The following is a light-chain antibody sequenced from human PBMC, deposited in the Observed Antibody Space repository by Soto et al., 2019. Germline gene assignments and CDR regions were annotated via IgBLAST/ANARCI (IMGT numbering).Light chain of an antibody. CDR3: QQYGSAPST. Sequence: EIVMTQSPATLSVSPGERATLSCRASQSVSSNLAWYQQKPGQAPRLLIYGASSRATGIPDRFSGSGSGTDFTLTISRLEPEDFEVYYCQQYGSAPSTFGQGTKVDIK. CDR1: QSVSSN. J-gene: IGKJ1*01. CDR2: GAS. V-gene: IGKV3-20*01.